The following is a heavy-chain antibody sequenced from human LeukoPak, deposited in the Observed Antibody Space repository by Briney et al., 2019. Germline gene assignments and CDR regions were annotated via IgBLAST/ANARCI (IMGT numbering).Heavy chain of an antibody. J-gene: IGHJ1*01. CDR3: AKDLSPPYDSSGYYFPFQH. Sequence: GGSLRLSCAASGFTFSSYAMHWVRQAPGKGLEWVAVISYDGSNKYYADSVKGRFTISRDNSKNTLYLQMNSLRAEDTAVYYCAKDLSPPYDSSGYYFPFQHWGQGTLVTVSS. D-gene: IGHD3-22*01. CDR1: GFTFSSYA. CDR2: ISYDGSNK. V-gene: IGHV3-30-3*01.